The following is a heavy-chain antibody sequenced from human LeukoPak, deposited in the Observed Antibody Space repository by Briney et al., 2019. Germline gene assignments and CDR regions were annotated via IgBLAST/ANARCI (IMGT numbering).Heavy chain of an antibody. CDR3: ARDWGTYGSGSYYFDY. J-gene: IGHJ4*02. Sequence: ASVKVSCKASGYTFTSYAMHWVRQAPGQRLEWMGWINAGNGNTKYSQKFQGRVTITRDTSASTAYMELSSLRSEDTAVYYCARDWGTYGSGSYYFDYWGQGTLVTVSS. CDR2: INAGNGNT. CDR1: GYTFTSYA. V-gene: IGHV1-3*01. D-gene: IGHD3-10*01.